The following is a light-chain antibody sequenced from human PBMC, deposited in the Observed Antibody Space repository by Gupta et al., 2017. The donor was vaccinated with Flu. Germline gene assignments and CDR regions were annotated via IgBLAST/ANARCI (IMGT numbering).Light chain of an antibody. CDR2: EVT. CDR3: ASSTTSSTLV. J-gene: IGLJ3*02. V-gene: IGLV2-14*01. CDR1: SRDVGAYNY. Sequence: QSALTQPASVSGSPGQSITISCTGTSRDVGAYNYVAWYQQPPGKAPKLIIYEVTNRPSGLSNRFSGSKSGNTASLTISGLQAEDEAHYYCASSTTSSTLVFGGGTKLTVL.